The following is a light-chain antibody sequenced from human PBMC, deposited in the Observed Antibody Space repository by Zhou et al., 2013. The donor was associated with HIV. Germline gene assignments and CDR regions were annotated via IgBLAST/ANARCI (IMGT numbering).Light chain of an antibody. CDR3: QQFDGSPTWT. V-gene: IGKV3-11*01. Sequence: EIVLTQSPATLSLSPGERATLSCRASQSVSRFLAWYQRKPGQAPRLLIYDASNRATGIPARFSGSGSGTDFTLTISSLEPEDFAVYYCQQFDGSPTWTFGPGTKVEMK. CDR2: DAS. CDR1: QSVSRF. J-gene: IGKJ1*01.